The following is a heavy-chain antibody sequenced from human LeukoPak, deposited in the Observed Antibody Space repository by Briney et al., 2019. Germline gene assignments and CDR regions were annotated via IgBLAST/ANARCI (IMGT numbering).Heavy chain of an antibody. V-gene: IGHV1-18*01. J-gene: IGHJ6*03. CDR2: ISAYNGNT. Sequence: ASVKVSCKASGYTFTSYGISWVRQAPGQGLEWMGWISAYNGNTNYPLRLQDRVTMTTDTSTSTAYMELRSLRSDDTAVYYCAREGVEYQHLSYYFHMDVWSQGTTVTVSS. CDR3: AREGVEYQHLSYYFHMDV. D-gene: IGHD2-2*01. CDR1: GYTFTSYG.